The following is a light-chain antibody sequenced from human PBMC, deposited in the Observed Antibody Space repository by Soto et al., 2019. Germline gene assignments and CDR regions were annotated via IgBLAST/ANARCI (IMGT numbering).Light chain of an antibody. Sequence: QSVLTQPPSVSGAPGQRVTISCTGSSSNIGRGYDVHWYQQVPGSAPRLLLSGDNTRPSGVPDRFSGSRSGTSASLAITGLQAEDEADYYSQTFDSSLTISWVFGGGTKLTVL. V-gene: IGLV1-40*01. CDR2: GDN. J-gene: IGLJ3*02. CDR1: SSNIGRGYD. CDR3: QTFDSSLTISWV.